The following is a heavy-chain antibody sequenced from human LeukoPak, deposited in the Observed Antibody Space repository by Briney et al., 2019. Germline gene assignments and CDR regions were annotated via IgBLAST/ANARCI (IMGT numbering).Heavy chain of an antibody. CDR1: GGSISGYY. CDR3: AREGCSGGSCYDWFDP. V-gene: IGHV4-59*01. J-gene: IGHJ5*02. D-gene: IGHD2-15*01. Sequence: PSETLSLTCTVSGGSISGYYWSWIRQPPGKGLEWIGYIYYSGSTNYNPSLKSRVTISVDTSKNQFSLKLSSVTAADTAVYYCAREGCSGGSCYDWFDPWGQGTLVTVSS. CDR2: IYYSGST.